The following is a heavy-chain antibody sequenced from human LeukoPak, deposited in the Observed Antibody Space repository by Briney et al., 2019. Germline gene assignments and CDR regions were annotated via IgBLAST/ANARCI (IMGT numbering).Heavy chain of an antibody. D-gene: IGHD1-14*01. CDR3: ARGVEPLAANTLAY. J-gene: IGHJ4*02. V-gene: IGHV3-53*01. Sequence: GGSLRLSCAASVFTVITNDMSWVRQAPGKGLEWVSVLYSDGNTKYADSVQGRFTISRDNSKNTLYLEMNSLSPDDTAVYYCARGVEPLAANTLAYWGQGTLVTVSS. CDR2: LYSDGNT. CDR1: VFTVITND.